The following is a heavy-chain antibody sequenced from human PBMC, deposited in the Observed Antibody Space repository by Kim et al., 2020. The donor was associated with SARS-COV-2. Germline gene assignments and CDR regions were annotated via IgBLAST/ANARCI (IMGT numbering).Heavy chain of an antibody. Sequence: SVKVSCKASGGTISSYAISWVRQAPGQGLEWMGGIIPIFGTANYAQKFQGRVTITADESTSTAYMELSSLRSEDTAVYYCARSRGARYSKNDYWGQGTLVTVSS. D-gene: IGHD5-18*01. V-gene: IGHV1-69*13. CDR3: ARSRGARYSKNDY. CDR1: GGTISSYA. CDR2: IIPIFGTA. J-gene: IGHJ4*02.